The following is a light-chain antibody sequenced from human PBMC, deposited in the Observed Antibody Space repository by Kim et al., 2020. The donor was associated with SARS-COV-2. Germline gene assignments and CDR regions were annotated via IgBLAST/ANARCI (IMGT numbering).Light chain of an antibody. CDR2: RNN. CDR3: ASWDDSLV. CDR1: SSNIGSDY. J-gene: IGLJ2*01. Sequence: GTPGPRVTISCSGSSSNIGSDYVYWYQQLPGTAPKLLIYRNNQRPSGVPDRFSGSKSGTSASLAISGLRSEDEADYYCASWDDSLVFGGGTKVTVL. V-gene: IGLV1-47*01.